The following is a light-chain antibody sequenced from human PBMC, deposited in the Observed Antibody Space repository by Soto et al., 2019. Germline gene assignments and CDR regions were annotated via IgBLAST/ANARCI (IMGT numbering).Light chain of an antibody. V-gene: IGKV3-20*01. Sequence: EIVLTQSPGTLSLSPGERATLSCRASQTVSNNYLAWYQQKPGQAPRLLFYGASSRATGIPDRFSGSGSGKDFTLTISRLEPEDFAVYYCQQYDISPVTFGGGTKVDIK. J-gene: IGKJ4*01. CDR2: GAS. CDR1: QTVSNNY. CDR3: QQYDISPVT.